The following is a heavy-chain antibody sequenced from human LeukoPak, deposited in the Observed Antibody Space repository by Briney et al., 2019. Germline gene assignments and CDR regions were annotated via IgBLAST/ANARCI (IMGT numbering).Heavy chain of an antibody. CDR3: ARGVRTIFGALLLTGDYYMDV. CDR2: IIPIFGTA. D-gene: IGHD3-3*01. J-gene: IGHJ6*03. Sequence: ASVKVSCKASGYTFTGYYMHWVRQAPGQGLEWMGGIIPIFGTANYAQKFQGRVTITADKSTSTAYMELSSLRSEDTAVYYCARGVRTIFGALLLTGDYYMDVWGKGTTVTVSS. CDR1: GYTFTGYY. V-gene: IGHV1-69*06.